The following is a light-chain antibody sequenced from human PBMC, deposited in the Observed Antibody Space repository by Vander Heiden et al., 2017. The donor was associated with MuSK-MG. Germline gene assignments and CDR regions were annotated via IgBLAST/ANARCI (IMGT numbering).Light chain of an antibody. CDR1: QTIPNY. V-gene: IGKV1-39*01. J-gene: IGKJ4*01. Sequence: EIQMTQSPSSLSASVGDTVTITCRASQTIPNYLIAYQQQPAKAPNLLIYSASSLQSSVPSSFISSRSVTNFTLTIISLQPEDFSTFYCLQSSDTPPLIFGRGTKVEI. CDR3: LQSSDTPPLI. CDR2: SAS.